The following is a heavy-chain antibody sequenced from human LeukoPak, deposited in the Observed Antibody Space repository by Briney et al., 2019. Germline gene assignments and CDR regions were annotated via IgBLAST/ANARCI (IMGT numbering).Heavy chain of an antibody. Sequence: PSETLSLTCAVSNYSISRGYHWGWIRQPPGKGLQWIGIIYPSGSTYYNPPLKGRVTISVDPSKHRFSRKLGCVTAADTAVYYCARHTTGDYTRDNWGEGTLVTVSS. J-gene: IGHJ4*02. V-gene: IGHV4-38-2*01. D-gene: IGHD4-17*01. CDR2: IYPSGST. CDR1: NYSISRGYH. CDR3: ARHTTGDYTRDN.